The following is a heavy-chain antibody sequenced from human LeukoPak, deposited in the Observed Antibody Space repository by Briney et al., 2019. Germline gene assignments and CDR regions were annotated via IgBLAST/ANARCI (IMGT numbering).Heavy chain of an antibody. CDR3: ARDGGYYDILTGIQGDAFDI. J-gene: IGHJ3*02. V-gene: IGHV3-30*02. D-gene: IGHD3-9*01. CDR2: IRYDGSNK. Sequence: GGSLRLSCAASGFTFSSYGMHWVRQAPGKGLEWVAFIRYDGSNKYYADSVKGRFTISRDNSKNTLYLQMNSLRAEDTAVYYCARDGGYYDILTGIQGDAFDIWGQGTMVTVSS. CDR1: GFTFSSYG.